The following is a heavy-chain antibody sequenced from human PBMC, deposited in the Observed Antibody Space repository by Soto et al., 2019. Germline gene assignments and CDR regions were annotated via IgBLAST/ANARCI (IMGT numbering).Heavy chain of an antibody. D-gene: IGHD6-13*01. CDR3: AKDREQQLVRPYYFDS. Sequence: PGWSLRLSCAASGFTFNIYAMTWVRQAPGKGLEWVSTISGRDDSTFYADSVKGRFTISRDNSKNTLYLQMNSLRAEDTALYYCAKDREQQLVRPYYFDSWGQGTLVTVSS. J-gene: IGHJ4*02. V-gene: IGHV3-23*01. CDR2: ISGRDDST. CDR1: GFTFNIYA.